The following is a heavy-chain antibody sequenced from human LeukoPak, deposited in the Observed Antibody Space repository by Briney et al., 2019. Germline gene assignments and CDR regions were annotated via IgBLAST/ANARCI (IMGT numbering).Heavy chain of an antibody. CDR2: IIPIFGIA. D-gene: IGHD2-2*01. J-gene: IGHJ4*02. Sequence: ASVKVSCKASGYTFTGYYMHWVRQAPGQGLEWMGWIIPIFGIANYAQKFQGRVTITADKSTSTAYMELSSLRSEDTAVYYCARDREVVPAAFDYWGQGTLVTVSS. V-gene: IGHV1-69*10. CDR3: ARDREVVPAAFDY. CDR1: GYTFTGYY.